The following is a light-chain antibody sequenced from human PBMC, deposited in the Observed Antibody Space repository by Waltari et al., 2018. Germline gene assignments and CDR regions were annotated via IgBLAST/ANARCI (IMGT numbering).Light chain of an antibody. CDR1: SSDVRNYNF. J-gene: IGLJ7*01. Sequence: QSALTQPRSVSGSPGQSVTISCSGTSSDVRNYNFFSWYQQHPGNPPKLLMYDVVKRPSGVPDRFSGSKSGNTASLTISGLQTEDEADYYCCSYAGSYTFVFGGGTQLTVL. V-gene: IGLV2-11*01. CDR3: CSYAGSYTFV. CDR2: DVV.